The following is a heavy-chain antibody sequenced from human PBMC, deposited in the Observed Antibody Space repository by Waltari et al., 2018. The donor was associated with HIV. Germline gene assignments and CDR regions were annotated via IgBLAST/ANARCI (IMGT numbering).Heavy chain of an antibody. J-gene: IGHJ2*01. V-gene: IGHV4-34*01. Sequence: HVQLQRWGAGLLKPSVTLSPTCAVSGGSFDAYSWSCRRQSPGKGLVWIGEINHGGSTIYNPSLKSRVTISVDTSKNQFSLKLSFVTAADTAVYYCARRWTTVTTDSLDLWGRGTLVTVSS. CDR1: GGSFDAYS. CDR3: ARRWTTVTTDSLDL. D-gene: IGHD4-17*01. CDR2: INHGGST.